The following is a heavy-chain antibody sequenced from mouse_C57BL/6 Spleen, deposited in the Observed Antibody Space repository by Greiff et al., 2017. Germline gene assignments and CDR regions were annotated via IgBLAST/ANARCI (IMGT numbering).Heavy chain of an antibody. Sequence: VQLKQSGPELVKPGASVKISCKASGYSFTDYNMNWVKQSNGKSLEWIGVINPNYGTTNYNQKFKGKATLTVDQSSSTAYMQLNSLTSDDSAVYYCARGGGLLRFPWFAYWGQGTLVTVSA. CDR2: INPNYGTT. CDR3: ARGGGLLRFPWFAY. V-gene: IGHV1-39*01. CDR1: GYSFTDYN. J-gene: IGHJ3*01. D-gene: IGHD1-1*01.